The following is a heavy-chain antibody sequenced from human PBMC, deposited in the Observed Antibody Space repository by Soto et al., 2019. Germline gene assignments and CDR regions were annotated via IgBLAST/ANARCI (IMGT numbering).Heavy chain of an antibody. CDR1: GGPIRSSSHY. V-gene: IGHV4-39*02. J-gene: IGHJ4*02. D-gene: IGHD1-1*01. CDR3: AREGGYVDY. Sequence: SETLSLTCTVSGGPIRSSSHYWGWIRQSPGTGLEWIGSIDESGDSYYNPSLKSRVTIFVDTSKNQFSLKLISVTGADSAIYYCAREGGYVDYWGQGTLVTVYS. CDR2: IDESGDS.